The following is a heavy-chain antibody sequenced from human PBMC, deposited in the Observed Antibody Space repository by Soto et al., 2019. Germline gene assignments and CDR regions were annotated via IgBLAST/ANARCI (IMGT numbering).Heavy chain of an antibody. CDR2: IYYSGST. CDR3: AGEGGDYGGPRGVYGMDV. Sequence: SETLSLTCTVSGGSISSSSYYWGWIRQPPGKGLEWIGSIYYSGSTYYNPSLKSRVTISVDTSKNQFSLKLSSVTAADTAVYYCAGEGGDYGGPRGVYGMDVWGQGTTVTVSS. CDR1: GGSISSSSYY. V-gene: IGHV4-39*02. D-gene: IGHD4-17*01. J-gene: IGHJ6*02.